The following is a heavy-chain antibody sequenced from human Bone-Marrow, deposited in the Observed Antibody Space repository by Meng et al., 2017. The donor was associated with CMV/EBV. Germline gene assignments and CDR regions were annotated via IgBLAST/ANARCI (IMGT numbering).Heavy chain of an antibody. D-gene: IGHD6-19*01. CDR2: ISYEGSNK. Sequence: GESLKISCAASGFTFSSYAMHWVRQAPGKGLEWVAVISYEGSNKYYADSVKGRFTISRDNSKNTLYLQMNSLRAEDTAVYYCARCSGAYSSGWSGGYWGQGTLVTVSS. CDR1: GFTFSSYA. CDR3: ARCSGAYSSGWSGGY. V-gene: IGHV3-30*04. J-gene: IGHJ4*02.